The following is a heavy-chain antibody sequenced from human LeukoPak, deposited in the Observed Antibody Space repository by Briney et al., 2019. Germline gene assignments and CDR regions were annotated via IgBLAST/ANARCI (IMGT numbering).Heavy chain of an antibody. J-gene: IGHJ4*02. V-gene: IGHV4-30-2*01. D-gene: IGHD3-10*01. CDR1: GGSISNINYS. Sequence: SQTLSLTCTVSGGSISNINYSWSWIRRPPGKGLEWIGYIYYSGSTYYNPSLKSRVTISVDTSKNQFSLKLSSVTAADTAVYYCARMTYYYGSGSCWGQGTLVTVSS. CDR3: ARMTYYYGSGSC. CDR2: IYYSGST.